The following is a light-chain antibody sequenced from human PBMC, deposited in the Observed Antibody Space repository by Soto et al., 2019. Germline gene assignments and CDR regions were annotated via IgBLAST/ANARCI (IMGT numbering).Light chain of an antibody. CDR2: DVR. J-gene: IGLJ2*01. Sequence: QSALTQPASVSGSPGQSITISCTGTGRDVGGYNYVSWYQQHPGKAPKVMIYDVRNRPSGVSNRFSGSKSGNTASLTISGRQAEDEADYYCSSYTSASTPLVFGGGTKLTV. CDR3: SSYTSASTPLV. V-gene: IGLV2-14*01. CDR1: GRDVGGYNY.